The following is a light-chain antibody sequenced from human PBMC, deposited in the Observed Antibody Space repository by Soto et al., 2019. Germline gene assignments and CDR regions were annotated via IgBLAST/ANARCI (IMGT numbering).Light chain of an antibody. CDR3: QQYGTSPPLT. CDR1: QTVASHF. V-gene: IGKV3-20*01. Sequence: EVVLTQSPGTLSLSPGARATLSCRASQTVASHFLAWYQHKPGQSPRLLIYGASTRATDIPDRFSGSGSGPDFTLTISRLEPEDSAVYYCQQYGTSPPLTFGGGTQVEIK. J-gene: IGKJ4*01. CDR2: GAS.